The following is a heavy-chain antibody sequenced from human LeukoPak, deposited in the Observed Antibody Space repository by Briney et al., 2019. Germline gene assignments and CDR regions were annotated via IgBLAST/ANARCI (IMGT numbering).Heavy chain of an antibody. J-gene: IGHJ4*02. CDR3: ARDGGTVAAPWDY. Sequence: GGSLRLSCAASGFTFSSYAMHWVRQAPGKGLEWVAVISYDGSNKYYADSVKGRFTISRDNSKNTLYLQMNSLRAEDTAVYYCARDGGTVAAPWDYWGQGTLLTVSS. CDR2: ISYDGSNK. V-gene: IGHV3-30*04. CDR1: GFTFSSYA. D-gene: IGHD6-19*01.